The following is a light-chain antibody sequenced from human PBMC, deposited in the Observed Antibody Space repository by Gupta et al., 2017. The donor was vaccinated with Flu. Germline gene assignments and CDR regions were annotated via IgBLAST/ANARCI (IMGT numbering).Light chain of an antibody. CDR1: QGISSY. V-gene: IGKV1-9*01. Sequence: DIQLTQSPSFLSASVGDRVTITCRASQGISSYLAWYQQKPGKAPKLLIYAASTLQSGVPSRFSGSGYGKEXTLTISXRQQEDFATYYCQQRKSPSAITFGXGTRLEIK. J-gene: IGKJ5*01. CDR2: AAS. CDR3: QQRKSPSAIT.